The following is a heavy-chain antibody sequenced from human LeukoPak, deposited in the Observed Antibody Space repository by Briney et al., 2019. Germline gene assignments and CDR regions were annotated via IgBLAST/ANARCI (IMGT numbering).Heavy chain of an antibody. J-gene: IGHJ4*02. CDR1: GFTFSSYG. Sequence: PGGSLRLSCAASGFTFSSYGMHWVRQAPGKGLEWVAVIWYDGSNKYYADSVMGRFTISRDNSKNTLYLQMNSLRAEDTAVYYCARVWGSSGLDYWGQGTLVTVSS. CDR2: IWYDGSNK. D-gene: IGHD6-19*01. V-gene: IGHV3-33*01. CDR3: ARVWGSSGLDY.